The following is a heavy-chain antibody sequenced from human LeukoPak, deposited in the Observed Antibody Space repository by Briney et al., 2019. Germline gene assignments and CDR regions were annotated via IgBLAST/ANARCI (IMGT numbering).Heavy chain of an antibody. CDR3: ARPRSSGYLTFDY. J-gene: IGHJ4*02. CDR1: EFTFSSDS. Sequence: GGSLRLSCAASEFTFSSDSMNWVRHARGKGMEWVSYITKRGNSKSYAASVRGRFTISRDNTKNSLYLQMNGLRAEDTAVYYCARPRSSGYLTFDYWGQGILVTVSS. D-gene: IGHD3-22*01. V-gene: IGHV3-48*01. CDR2: ITKRGNSK.